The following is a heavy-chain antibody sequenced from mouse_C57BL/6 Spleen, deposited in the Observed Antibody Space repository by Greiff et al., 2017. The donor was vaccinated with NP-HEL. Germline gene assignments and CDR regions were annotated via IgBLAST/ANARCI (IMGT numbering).Heavy chain of an antibody. Sequence: VQLVESGAELVKPGASVKLSCKASGYTFTEYTIHWVKQRSGQGLEWIGWFYPGSGSIKYNEKFKDKATLTADKSSSTVYMELSRLTSEDSAVYFCARHEALLDGNTFLYAMDYWGQGTSVTVSS. D-gene: IGHD2-1*01. CDR2: FYPGSGSI. CDR3: ARHEALLDGNTFLYAMDY. V-gene: IGHV1-62-2*01. CDR1: GYTFTEYT. J-gene: IGHJ4*01.